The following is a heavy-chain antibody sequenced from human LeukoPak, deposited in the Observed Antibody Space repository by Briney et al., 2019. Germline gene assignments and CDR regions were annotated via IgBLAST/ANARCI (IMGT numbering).Heavy chain of an antibody. CDR3: ARRYYYNLGSFPFDF. V-gene: IGHV4-34*01. CDR1: GGPFSGYF. J-gene: IGHJ4*02. CDR2: IHNSGTT. Sequence: SETLSLTCAVSGGPFSGYFWSWIRQPPGKGLEWIGGIHNSGTTNYNPSLNSRVTISEDTSKNQFYLNLSSVTAADTAVYYCARRYYYNLGSFPFDFWGQGTLVTVSS. D-gene: IGHD3-10*01.